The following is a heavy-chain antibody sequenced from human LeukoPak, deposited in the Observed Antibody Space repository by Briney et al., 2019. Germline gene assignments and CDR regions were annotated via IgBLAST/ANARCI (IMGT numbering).Heavy chain of an antibody. V-gene: IGHV3-21*01. J-gene: IGHJ4*02. CDR1: GFSFSSYS. Sequence: PGGSLRLSCAASGFSFSSYSMNWVRQAPGKGLEWVSSISSSSNYIYYADSVKGRFTISRDNAKNSLYLQMNSLRAEDTAVYYCARRAALDYWGQGTLVTVSS. D-gene: IGHD2-15*01. CDR2: ISSSSNYI. CDR3: ARRAALDY.